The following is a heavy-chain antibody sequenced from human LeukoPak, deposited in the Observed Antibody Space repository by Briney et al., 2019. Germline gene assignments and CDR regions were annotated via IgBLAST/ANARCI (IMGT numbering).Heavy chain of an antibody. J-gene: IGHJ5*02. V-gene: IGHV3-21*01. CDR2: ISSSGSYI. D-gene: IGHD2-15*01. CDR3: ARVVNWFDP. CDR1: GVTFSSYS. Sequence: GGSLRLSCAASGVTFSSYSMKWVRQAPGKGLEWVASISSSGSYIYYLDSVRGRFTISRDNAKNSLYLQMNSLRAEDTAVYYCARVVNWFDPWGQGTLVTVSS.